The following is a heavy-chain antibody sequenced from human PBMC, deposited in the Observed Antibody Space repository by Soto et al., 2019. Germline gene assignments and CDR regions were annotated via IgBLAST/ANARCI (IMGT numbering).Heavy chain of an antibody. CDR3: AGGGGDSNPIDY. CDR1: GGTFSSYT. Sequence: QVQLVQSGAEVKKPGSSVKVSCKASGGTFSSYTISWVRQAPGQGLEWMGRIIPILGIANYAQKFQGRVKINADKSTSTAYMELSSLRSEDTAVYYCAGGGGDSNPIDYWGQGTLVTVSS. V-gene: IGHV1-69*02. J-gene: IGHJ4*02. CDR2: IIPILGIA. D-gene: IGHD6-13*01.